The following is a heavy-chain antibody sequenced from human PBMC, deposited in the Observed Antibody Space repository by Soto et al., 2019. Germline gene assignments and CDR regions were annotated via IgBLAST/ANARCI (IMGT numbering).Heavy chain of an antibody. J-gene: IGHJ4*02. CDR1: GYTFTSYG. V-gene: IGHV1-18*01. Sequence: QVTLVQSGAEVRKPGASVKVSCKGSGYTFTSYGIAWVRQAPGQGLEWMGWISAHNDNTNYAQKVQGRVTVTRDTSTSTAYMELRTLRSDDTAVYYCARGRDGDYWGQGDLVTVSS. CDR3: ARGRDGDY. D-gene: IGHD6-6*01. CDR2: ISAHNDNT.